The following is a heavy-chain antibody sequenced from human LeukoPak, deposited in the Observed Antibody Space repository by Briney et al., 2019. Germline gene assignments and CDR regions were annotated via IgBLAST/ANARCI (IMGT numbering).Heavy chain of an antibody. CDR3: ARGGRYCSGGTCYFDY. CDR1: GYSFTGYY. Sequence: ASVKVSCKASGYSFTGYYLHWVRQAPGQGLEWTGWINPNSGGTNYAQKFQGRVTMTRDTSISTAYMELSRLRSDDTAVYYCARGGRYCSGGTCYFDYWGQGTLVTVSS. CDR2: INPNSGGT. J-gene: IGHJ4*02. D-gene: IGHD2-15*01. V-gene: IGHV1-2*02.